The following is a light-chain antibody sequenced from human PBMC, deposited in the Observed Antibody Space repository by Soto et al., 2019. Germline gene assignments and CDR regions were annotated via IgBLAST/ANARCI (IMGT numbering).Light chain of an antibody. CDR3: SSYTGGSTYV. J-gene: IGLJ1*01. Sequence: QSALTQPASVSGSPGQSITISCTGTSSDVGGYNYVSWYQQHPGKAPELMIYDVSSRPSGVSSRFSGSKSGNTASLTISGLLAEDEADYYCSSYTGGSTYVSGTGTKVTVL. CDR2: DVS. CDR1: SSDVGGYNY. V-gene: IGLV2-14*03.